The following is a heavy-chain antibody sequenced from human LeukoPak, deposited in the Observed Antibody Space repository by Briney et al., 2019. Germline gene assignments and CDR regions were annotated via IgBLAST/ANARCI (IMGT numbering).Heavy chain of an antibody. Sequence: GGSLRLSCAASGFTFSDYYMSWIRQAPGKGLEWVSYISSGSTIYYADSVKGRFTISRDNAKNSLYLQMNSLRAEDTAVYYCARDRRYFDYWGQGTLVTVSS. D-gene: IGHD3-9*01. CDR1: GFTFSDYY. CDR3: ARDRRYFDY. CDR2: ISSGSTI. V-gene: IGHV3-11*01. J-gene: IGHJ4*02.